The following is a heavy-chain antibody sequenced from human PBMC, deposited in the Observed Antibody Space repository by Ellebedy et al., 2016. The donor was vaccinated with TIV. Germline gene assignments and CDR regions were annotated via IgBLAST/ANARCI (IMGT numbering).Heavy chain of an antibody. CDR1: GFNFRSYW. CDR2: IYQDGSEQ. D-gene: IGHD4-17*01. J-gene: IGHJ5*01. CDR3: ARRGSYGDYAVQINSWFDS. Sequence: GESLKISCEASGFNFRSYWMSWVRQAPGKGLEWVANIYQDGSEQYYVDSVKGRFTISRDNAKNSLYLQMDSLRVEDTAVYYCARRGSYGDYAVQINSWFDSWGQGALVTVSS. V-gene: IGHV3-7*01.